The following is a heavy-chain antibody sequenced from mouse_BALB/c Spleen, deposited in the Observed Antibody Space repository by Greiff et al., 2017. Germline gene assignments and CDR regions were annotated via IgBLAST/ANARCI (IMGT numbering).Heavy chain of an antibody. Sequence: EVQLQESGGGLVQPGGSRKLSCAASGFTFSSFGMHWVRQAPEKGLEWVAYISSGSSTIYYADTVKGRFTISRDNPKNTLFLQMTSLRSEDTAMYYCAREGDYFYAMDYWGQGTSVTVSS. D-gene: IGHD1-1*01. CDR1: GFTFSSFG. CDR2: ISSGSSTI. V-gene: IGHV5-17*02. J-gene: IGHJ4*01. CDR3: AREGDYFYAMDY.